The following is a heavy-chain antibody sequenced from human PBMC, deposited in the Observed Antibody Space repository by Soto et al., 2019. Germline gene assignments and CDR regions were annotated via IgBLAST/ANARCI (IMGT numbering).Heavy chain of an antibody. J-gene: IGHJ3*02. CDR3: ASEIVVVVATTRPLDAFDI. Sequence: TSVKVSCKASGYTFTSYYMHCVRQAPGQGLEWMGIINPSGGSTSYAKKFQGRVTMTRDTSTSTVYMELSSLRSEDTAGYYCASEIVVVVATTRPLDAFDIWGQGTMVTVSS. V-gene: IGHV1-46*01. CDR2: INPSGGST. D-gene: IGHD2-15*01. CDR1: GYTFTSYY.